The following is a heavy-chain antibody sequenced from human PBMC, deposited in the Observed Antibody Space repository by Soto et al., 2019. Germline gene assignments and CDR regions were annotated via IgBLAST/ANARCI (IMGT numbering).Heavy chain of an antibody. CDR3: ARVAGTLHNWFDP. V-gene: IGHV1-3*01. CDR2: INAGNGNT. J-gene: IGHJ5*02. D-gene: IGHD6-19*01. Sequence: ASVKVSCKASGYTFTTYAMHWVRQAPGQRPEWMGWINAGNGNTKYSQKFQGRVTITRDTSASTAYMELSSLRSEDTAVYYCARVAGTLHNWFDPWGQGTLVTV. CDR1: GYTFTTYA.